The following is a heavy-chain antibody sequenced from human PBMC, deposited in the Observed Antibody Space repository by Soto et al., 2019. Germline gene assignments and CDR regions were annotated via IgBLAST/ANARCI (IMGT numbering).Heavy chain of an antibody. V-gene: IGHV4-59*01. J-gene: IGHJ4*02. CDR1: AGSISSYF. Sequence: SQTLSLTCTVSAGSISSYFYIWVRQPPGKGLEWIGSVYSTGTTDYNPSLKSRVTISVDTSKTQFSLNLRSVTAADTAVYYCARDLAAVPRAFDYWGRGTLVTVSS. D-gene: IGHD6-13*01. CDR3: ARDLAAVPRAFDY. CDR2: VYSTGTT.